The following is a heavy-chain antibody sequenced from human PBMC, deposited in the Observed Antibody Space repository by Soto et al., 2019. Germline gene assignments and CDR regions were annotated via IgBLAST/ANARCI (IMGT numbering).Heavy chain of an antibody. CDR1: GGIFSSYA. D-gene: IGHD6-6*01. J-gene: IGHJ4*02. CDR2: VIPILRQA. V-gene: IGHV1-69*13. Sequence: GASVKVSCKASGGIFSSYAISWLRQAPGQGLEWMGAVIPILRQAYYAQDFQDRVSITADESTRTTYLELSSLRSDDTAVYFCARVGGIGAPPGTDYWGQGTLVTSPQ. CDR3: ARVGGIGAPPGTDY.